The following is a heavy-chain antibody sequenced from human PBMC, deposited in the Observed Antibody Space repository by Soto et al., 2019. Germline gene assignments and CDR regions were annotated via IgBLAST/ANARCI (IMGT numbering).Heavy chain of an antibody. Sequence: GGSLRLSCAASGFTFSSYAMSWVRQAPGKGLEWVSAISGSGGSTYYADSVKGRFTISRDNSKNTLYLQMNSLRAEDTAVYYCAKAPVPYGDYIYDYCYYGMDVWGQGTTVTVSS. V-gene: IGHV3-23*01. J-gene: IGHJ6*02. CDR3: AKAPVPYGDYIYDYCYYGMDV. CDR1: GFTFSSYA. D-gene: IGHD4-17*01. CDR2: ISGSGGST.